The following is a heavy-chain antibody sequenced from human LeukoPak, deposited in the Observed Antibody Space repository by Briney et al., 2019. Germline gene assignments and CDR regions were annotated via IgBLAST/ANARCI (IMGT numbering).Heavy chain of an antibody. CDR2: IRHDGREK. Sequence: GGSLRLSCAASGFIFSSYWMTWVRQAPGKAPEWVANIRHDGREKYYVGSVKGRFIISGDNAKNSLYLQMNSLRLEDTAIYYCAWGMDVWGQGTTVTVSS. CDR1: GFIFSSYW. J-gene: IGHJ6*02. V-gene: IGHV3-7*04. CDR3: AWGMDV.